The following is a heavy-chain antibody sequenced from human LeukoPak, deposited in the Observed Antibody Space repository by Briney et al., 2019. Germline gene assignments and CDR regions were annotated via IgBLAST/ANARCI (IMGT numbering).Heavy chain of an antibody. CDR3: ARGPWASFDY. CDR1: GFTVSRNY. Sequence: GGSLRLSCAASGFTVSRNYMTWVRPAPGKGLEWVSGIYSEGDTYYVDSVKGRFTISRDNSKNTLYLQMNRLRAEDTAVYYCARGPWASFDYWGQGTLVTVSS. D-gene: IGHD3-16*01. V-gene: IGHV3-66*01. J-gene: IGHJ4*02. CDR2: IYSEGDT.